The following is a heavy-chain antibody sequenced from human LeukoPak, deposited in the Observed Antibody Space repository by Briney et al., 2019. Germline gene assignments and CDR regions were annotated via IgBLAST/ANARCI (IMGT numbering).Heavy chain of an antibody. D-gene: IGHD6-6*01. V-gene: IGHV1-69*13. J-gene: IGHJ4*02. CDR3: ARTPGSSSLVDY. CDR1: GGTFNEYA. CDR2: IIPIFGTA. Sequence: SVKVSCKASGGTFNEYAISWVRQAPGQGLEWMGGIIPIFGTANYAQKFQGRVTITADESTSTAYMELSSLRSEDTAVYYCARTPGSSSLVDYWGQGTLVTVSS.